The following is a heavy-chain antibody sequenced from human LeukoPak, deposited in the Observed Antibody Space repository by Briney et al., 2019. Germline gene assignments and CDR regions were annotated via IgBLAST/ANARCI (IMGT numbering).Heavy chain of an antibody. CDR1: GGSISSGGYS. CDR3: ARGLFGVGATRFNWFDP. J-gene: IGHJ5*02. D-gene: IGHD1-26*01. Sequence: SQTLSLTCAVSGGSISSGGYSWSWIRQPPGKGLEWIGYIYHSGSTYYNPSLKSRVTISVDTSKNQFSLKLSSVTAADTAVYYCARGLFGVGATRFNWFDPWGQGTLVTVSS. CDR2: IYHSGST. V-gene: IGHV4-30-2*01.